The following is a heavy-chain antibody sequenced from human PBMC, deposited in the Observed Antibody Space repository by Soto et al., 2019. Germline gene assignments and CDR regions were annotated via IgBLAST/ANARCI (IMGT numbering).Heavy chain of an antibody. V-gene: IGHV1-18*01. CDR1: GYTFTSYG. J-gene: IGHJ2*01. CDR3: ARVVGVYCIGGSCRQRRYFNL. D-gene: IGHD2-15*01. CDR2: ISAYNGNT. Sequence: QVQLVQSGAEVKKPGASVKVSCKASGYTFTSYGISWVRQAPGQGLEWMGWISAYNGNTNYAQKLQGRVTITTDTSTSTGYRELRMLRSDDTAVYYCARVVGVYCIGGSCRQRRYFNLRGRGTLVTDSS.